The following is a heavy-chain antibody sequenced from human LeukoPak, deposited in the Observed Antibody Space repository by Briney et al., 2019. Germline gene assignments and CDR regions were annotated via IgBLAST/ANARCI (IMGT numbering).Heavy chain of an antibody. CDR1: GYTFTSYD. CDR3: ARDMDSGPDFFDY. J-gene: IGHJ4*02. Sequence: ASVKVSCKASGYTFTSYDINWVQQATGQGLEWMGWMNPNSGNTGYAQKFQGRVTMTRNTSISTAYMELSSLRSDDTAVYYCARDMDSGPDFFDYWGLGTLVTVSS. CDR2: MNPNSGNT. D-gene: IGHD1-26*01. V-gene: IGHV1-8*01.